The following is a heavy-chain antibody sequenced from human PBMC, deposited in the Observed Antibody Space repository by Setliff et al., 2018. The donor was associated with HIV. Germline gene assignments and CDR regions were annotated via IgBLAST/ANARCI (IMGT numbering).Heavy chain of an antibody. CDR2: IYNDGRT. D-gene: IGHD3-16*01. V-gene: IGHV3-53*01. Sequence: GGSLRLSCAASGFSVSDNYMTWVRQAPGKGLEWVSFIYNDGRTYYADSVQGRFTISRDDSNNTLYLQMHSLRVEDTAAYYCAKGVKWLDPWGQGIQVTVSS. CDR1: GFSVSDNY. CDR3: AKGVKWLDP. J-gene: IGHJ5*02.